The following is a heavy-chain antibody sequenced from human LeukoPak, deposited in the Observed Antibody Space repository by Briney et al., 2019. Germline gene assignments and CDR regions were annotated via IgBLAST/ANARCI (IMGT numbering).Heavy chain of an antibody. V-gene: IGHV1-46*01. CDR1: GYTFTSYY. CDR3: ARDGAWLQFAPKYYFDY. J-gene: IGHJ4*02. D-gene: IGHD5-24*01. CDR2: INPSGGST. Sequence: ASVKVSCKASGYTFTSYYMHWVRQAPGQGLEWMGIINPSGGSTSYAQTFQGRVTMTRDTSTNTVYMELSSLRSEDTAVYYCARDGAWLQFAPKYYFDYWGQGTLVTVSS.